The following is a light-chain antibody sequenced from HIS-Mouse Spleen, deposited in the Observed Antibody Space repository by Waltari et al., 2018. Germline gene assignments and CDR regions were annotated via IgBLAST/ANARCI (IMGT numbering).Light chain of an antibody. Sequence: QSVLTQPPSASGTPGQRVTISCSGSSSNIGSNYVYWYQQRPGTAPKLLIYRNNQRPSGVPDRFSGSKSGPSASLAISGLRSEDEADYYCAAWDDSLSGPVFGGGTKLTVL. V-gene: IGLV1-47*01. CDR3: AAWDDSLSGPV. J-gene: IGLJ3*02. CDR1: SSNIGSNY. CDR2: RNN.